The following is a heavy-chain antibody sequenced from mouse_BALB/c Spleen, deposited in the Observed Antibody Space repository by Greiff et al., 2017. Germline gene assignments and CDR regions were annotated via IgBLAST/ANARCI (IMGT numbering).Heavy chain of an antibody. J-gene: IGHJ3*01. CDR1: GFNIKDYF. D-gene: IGHD2-1*01. Sequence: EVQLQQSGAELVRPGALVKLSCKASGFNIKDYFMHWVKQRPEQGLEWIGWIDPENGNTIYDPKFQGKASITADTSSNTAYLQISSLTSEAAAVYCCARVDGNVLWFAYWGQGTLVTVSA. CDR3: ARVDGNVLWFAY. CDR2: IDPENGNT. V-gene: IGHV14-1*02.